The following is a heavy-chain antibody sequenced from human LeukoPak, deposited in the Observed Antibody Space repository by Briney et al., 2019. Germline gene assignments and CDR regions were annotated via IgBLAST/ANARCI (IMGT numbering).Heavy chain of an antibody. Sequence: ASVTVSCEASGYTFTSYAMHWVRQAPGQRLEWMGWINAGNGNTKYSQKFQGRVTITRDTSASTAYMELSSLRSEDTAVYYCARAQDPAKYCSSTSCLYGMDVWGQGTTVTVSS. V-gene: IGHV1-3*01. CDR1: GYTFTSYA. CDR3: ARAQDPAKYCSSTSCLYGMDV. CDR2: INAGNGNT. D-gene: IGHD2-2*01. J-gene: IGHJ6*02.